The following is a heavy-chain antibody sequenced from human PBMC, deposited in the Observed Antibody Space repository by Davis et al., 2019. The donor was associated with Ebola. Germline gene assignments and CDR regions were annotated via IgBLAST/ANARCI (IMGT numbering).Heavy chain of an antibody. Sequence: PGGSLRLSCAASGFTFSSYAMHWVRQAPGKGLQWVAVISYDGLTEHYADSVKGRFTISRDNSRNTMELQMHRLSVDDTAIYYCVKGFFDYTTSVNVFDQGPIGLPPGTLLQEHLWG. CDR3: VKGFFDYTTSVNVFDQGPIGLPPGTLLQEHL. V-gene: IGHV3-30-3*01. D-gene: IGHD4-17*01. J-gene: IGHJ6*01. CDR1: GFTFSSYA. CDR2: ISYDGLTE.